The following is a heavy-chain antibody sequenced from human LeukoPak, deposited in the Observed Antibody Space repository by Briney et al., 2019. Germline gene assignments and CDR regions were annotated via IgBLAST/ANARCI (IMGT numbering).Heavy chain of an antibody. Sequence: PSQTLSLTCTVSGGSITSDDYFWNWIRQAPGKGLEWIGCIYYSGSSYYKPSLKSRLSMSVDTSKNVFSLRLSSVTAADTAVYYCARVRGGGAFDIWGQGTMVTVSS. J-gene: IGHJ3*02. CDR1: GGSITSDDYF. CDR3: ARVRGGGAFDI. CDR2: IYYSGSS. V-gene: IGHV4-30-4*08. D-gene: IGHD3-10*01.